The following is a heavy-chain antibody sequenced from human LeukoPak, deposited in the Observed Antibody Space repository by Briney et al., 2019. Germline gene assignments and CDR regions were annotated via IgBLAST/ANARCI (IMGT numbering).Heavy chain of an antibody. J-gene: IGHJ5*02. CDR1: GGSISSSNW. Sequence: SETLSLTCAGSGGSISSSNWWNWVRQPPGTGLEWIGYIYYSGSTNYNPSLKSRVTISVDTSKNQFSLKLSSVTAADTAVYYCARETPDYSSSELWFDPWGQGTLVTVSS. D-gene: IGHD6-6*01. V-gene: IGHV4-4*02. CDR3: ARETPDYSSSELWFDP. CDR2: IYYSGST.